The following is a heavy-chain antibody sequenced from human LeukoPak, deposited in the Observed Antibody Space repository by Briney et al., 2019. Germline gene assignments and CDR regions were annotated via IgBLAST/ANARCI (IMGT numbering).Heavy chain of an antibody. V-gene: IGHV3-7*01. CDR1: GFTFSSYW. Sequence: GGSLRLSCAACGFTFSSYWMSWVRQAPGKGLEWVANIKQDGSEKYYVDSVKGRFTISRDNAKNSLYLQMNSLRAEDTAVYYCARELGHHDYWGQGTLVTVSS. J-gene: IGHJ4*02. CDR2: IKQDGSEK. CDR3: ARELGHHDY.